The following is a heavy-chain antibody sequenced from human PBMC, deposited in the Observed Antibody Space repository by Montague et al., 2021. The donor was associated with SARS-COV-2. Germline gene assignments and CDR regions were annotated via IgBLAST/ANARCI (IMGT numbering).Heavy chain of an antibody. V-gene: IGHV4-31*03. CDR1: GGSISSSSYY. CDR3: ARLRSSSNRYFDL. D-gene: IGHD6-6*01. J-gene: IGHJ2*01. Sequence: TLSLTCTVSGGSISSSSYYWGWIRQHPGKGLEWIGYIYYSGSTYYNPSLKSRVTISVDTSKNQFSLKLSSVTAADTAVYYCARLRSSSNRYFDLWGRGTLVTVSS. CDR2: IYYSGST.